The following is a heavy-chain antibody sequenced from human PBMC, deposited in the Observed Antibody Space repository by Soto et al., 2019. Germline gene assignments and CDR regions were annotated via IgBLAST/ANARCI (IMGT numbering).Heavy chain of an antibody. CDR2: ISTYNGKA. J-gene: IGHJ3*02. CDR3: AKDGYGNNDGDALHI. D-gene: IGHD4-4*01. Sequence: QGQLVQSGAEVKEPGASVKVSCKASGYTFTSFGITWVRQAPGQGLEWMGWISTYNGKANYAQKLQGRVTVTRDTSTNTAYMELRSLRSDDTAVYYCAKDGYGNNDGDALHIWGQGTMVTVSS. CDR1: GYTFTSFG. V-gene: IGHV1-18*04.